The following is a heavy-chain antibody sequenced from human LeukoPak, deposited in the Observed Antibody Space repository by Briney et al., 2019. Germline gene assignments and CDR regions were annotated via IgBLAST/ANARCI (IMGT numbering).Heavy chain of an antibody. J-gene: IGHJ3*02. CDR1: GFTFSDYY. CDR2: ISSSGSTI. V-gene: IGHV3-11*01. CDR3: ARDSIWNDYYAFDI. Sequence: GGSLRPSCAASGFTFSDYYMSWIRQAPGKGLEWVSYISSSGSTIYYADSVKGRFTISRDNAKNSLYLQMNSLRAEDTAVYYCARDSIWNDYYAFDIWGQGTMVTVSS. D-gene: IGHD1-1*01.